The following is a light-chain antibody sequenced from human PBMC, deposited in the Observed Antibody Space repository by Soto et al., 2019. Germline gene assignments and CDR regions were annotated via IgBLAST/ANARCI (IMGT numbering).Light chain of an antibody. Sequence: LTEPASVSVSPGQSITISCTGTSSDVGNYNYVSWYQQYPGRVPKLLIYMVSNRPSGVSNRFSGSKSGNTASLTISGLQAEDEADYFCTSPTPGSLYVFGTGTKVTVL. CDR1: SSDVGNYNY. CDR2: MVS. J-gene: IGLJ1*01. CDR3: TSPTPGSLYV. V-gene: IGLV2-14*01.